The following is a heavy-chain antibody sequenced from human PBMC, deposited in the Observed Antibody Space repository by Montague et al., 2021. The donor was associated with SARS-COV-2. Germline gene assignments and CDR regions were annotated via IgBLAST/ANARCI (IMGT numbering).Heavy chain of an antibody. CDR1: GGPFSGDGSFSGYY. CDR2: INHSGST. V-gene: IGHV4-34*01. D-gene: IGHD2-21*01. CDR3: ARAIQSQPLVVVIVIPRSIYYNNH. J-gene: IGHJ1*01. Sequence: SETLYLTCAVYGGPFSGDGSFSGYYWTWIRQTPGKGLEWIGEINHSGSTNYNPSFKSRVIMSVDTSKNQFSLKLSSVTAADTAVYYCARAIQSQPLVVVIVIPRSIYYNNHCRQGTLYTVPS.